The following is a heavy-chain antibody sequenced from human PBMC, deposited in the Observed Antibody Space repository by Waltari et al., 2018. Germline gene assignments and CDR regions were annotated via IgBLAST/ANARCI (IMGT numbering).Heavy chain of an antibody. J-gene: IGHJ4*02. V-gene: IGHV3-48*03. CDR2: ISGSGTTI. CDR3: ARRFDS. Sequence: EVQLVESGGGLVQPGGSLRLSCAASGFTFRSYGMNWVRQAPGKGVEWISYISGSGTTIYYADSVKGRFTISRDDAENSLYLQMNSLRAEDTALYYCARRFDSWGQGTRVTVSS. CDR1: GFTFRSYG.